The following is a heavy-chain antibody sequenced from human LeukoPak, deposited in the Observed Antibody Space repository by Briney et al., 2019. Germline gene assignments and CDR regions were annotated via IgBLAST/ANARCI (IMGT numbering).Heavy chain of an antibody. Sequence: SETLSLTCIVSGGSISSSSYYWGWIRQPPGKGLEWIGSIYYSGSTYYNPSLKSRVTISVDTSKNQFSLKLSSVTAADTAVYYCARRDITIFGVVIPRGWFDPWGQGTLVTVSS. CDR1: GGSISSSSYY. V-gene: IGHV4-39*01. J-gene: IGHJ5*02. CDR2: IYYSGST. CDR3: ARRDITIFGVVIPRGWFDP. D-gene: IGHD3-3*01.